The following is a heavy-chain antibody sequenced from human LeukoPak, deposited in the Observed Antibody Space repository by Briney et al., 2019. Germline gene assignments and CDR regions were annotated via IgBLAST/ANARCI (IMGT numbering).Heavy chain of an antibody. CDR2: INPNSGGT. CDR3: ARGGALLWFGELFDY. Sequence: ASVKVSCKASGYTFTGYYMHWVRQAPGQGLEWMGRINPNSGGTNYAQKFQGRVTMTRDTSISTAYMELSRLRSDDTAVYYCARGGALLWFGELFDYWGQGTLVTVSS. V-gene: IGHV1-2*06. CDR1: GYTFTGYY. J-gene: IGHJ4*02. D-gene: IGHD3-10*01.